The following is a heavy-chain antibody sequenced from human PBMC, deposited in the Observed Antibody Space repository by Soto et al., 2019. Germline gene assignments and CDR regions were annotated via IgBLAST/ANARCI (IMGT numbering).Heavy chain of an antibody. Sequence: GVSPTLSGAASGFIFENFGMSWVRQAPGKGLEWISSISGSGFKKYYADSVKGRFTISRDNSKSTVYLELNNLSAEDTAVYHCAKNQGVELVPLATVDWFDPWGQGSVVTVSS. V-gene: IGHV3-23*01. CDR2: ISGSGFKK. J-gene: IGHJ5*02. D-gene: IGHD1-26*01. CDR1: GFIFENFG. CDR3: AKNQGVELVPLATVDWFDP.